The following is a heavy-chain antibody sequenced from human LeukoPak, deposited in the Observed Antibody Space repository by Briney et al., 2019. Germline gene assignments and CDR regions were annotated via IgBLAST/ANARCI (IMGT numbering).Heavy chain of an antibody. CDR1: GFSFSNYD. V-gene: IGHV3-13*01. CDR3: ASAARYYGSSGAHAFDI. Sequence: GGSLRLSCAASGFSFSNYDMHWVRQGTGKGLEWVSGIGTAGDTHYPDSVKGRFTISRENAKNSLYLQVNSLRVGDTAMYYCASAARYYGSSGAHAFDIWGQGTMVTVS. J-gene: IGHJ3*02. CDR2: IGTAGDT. D-gene: IGHD3-22*01.